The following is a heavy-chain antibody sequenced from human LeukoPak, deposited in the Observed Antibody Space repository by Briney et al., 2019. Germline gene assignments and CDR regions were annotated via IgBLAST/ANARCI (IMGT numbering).Heavy chain of an antibody. CDR2: TSGSGGST. CDR3: AXDLXAAAGNWFDP. J-gene: IGHJ5*02. D-gene: IGHD6-13*01. Sequence: PGGSLRLSCAASGFTFSSYAMSWVRQAPGKGLEWVSATSGSGGSTYYADSVKGRFTISRDNSKNTLYLQMNSLRAEDTAVYYCAXDLXAAAGNWFDPWGQGTLVTVSS. V-gene: IGHV3-23*01. CDR1: GFTFSSYA.